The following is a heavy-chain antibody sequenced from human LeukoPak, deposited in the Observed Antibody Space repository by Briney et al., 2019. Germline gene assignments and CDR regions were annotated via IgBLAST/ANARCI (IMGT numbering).Heavy chain of an antibody. D-gene: IGHD6-6*01. Sequence: GASVKVSCKASGYTFTSYGISWVRQAPGQGLEWMGWISAYNGNTNYAQKLQGRVTMTTDTSTSTAYMELRSLRSDDTAVYYCARSKFIAARQSVEPDFDYWGQGTLVTVSS. V-gene: IGHV1-18*01. CDR2: ISAYNGNT. CDR1: GYTFTSYG. J-gene: IGHJ4*02. CDR3: ARSKFIAARQSVEPDFDY.